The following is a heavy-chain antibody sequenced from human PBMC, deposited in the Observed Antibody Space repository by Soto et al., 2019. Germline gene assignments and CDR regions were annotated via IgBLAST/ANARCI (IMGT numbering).Heavy chain of an antibody. CDR1: GGSISSSTYY. D-gene: IGHD1-26*01. CDR3: ARRPWDYSGVKWFDP. CDR2: IHYSGTT. Sequence: SETLSLTCTVSGGSISSSTYYWGWIRQPPGKGLEWIGSIHYSGTTYYNPSLKSRGTISVDTDKNEFSLKLSAVTAADTDVYYCARRPWDYSGVKWFDPWGQGTLVTVSS. J-gene: IGHJ5*02. V-gene: IGHV4-39*01.